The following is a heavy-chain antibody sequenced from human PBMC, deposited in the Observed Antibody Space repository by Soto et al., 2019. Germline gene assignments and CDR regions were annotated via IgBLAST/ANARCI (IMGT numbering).Heavy chain of an antibody. Sequence: QVQLVQSGAEVKKPGASVKVSCKASGDPFSNYDMKWVQQATGQGLEWMGWMNPNSGNTGYARKFQGRVTMTRNTSITTVYMELSSLRSEDTAVYYCARGRNGMDVWGQGTTVTVSS. CDR1: GDPFSNYD. J-gene: IGHJ6*02. CDR2: MNPNSGNT. CDR3: ARGRNGMDV. V-gene: IGHV1-8*01.